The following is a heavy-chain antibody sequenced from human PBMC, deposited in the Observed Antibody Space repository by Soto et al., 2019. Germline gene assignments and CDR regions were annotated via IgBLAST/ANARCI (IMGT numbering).Heavy chain of an antibody. Sequence: GGSLRLSCAASGFTFSSYAMSWVRQAPGKGLEWVSAISGSGGSTYYADSVKGRFTISRDNSKNTLYLQMNSLRAEDTSVYYCAKDRRPNTGGLDYWGQGTLVTVSS. J-gene: IGHJ4*02. D-gene: IGHD2-8*02. CDR2: ISGSGGST. CDR3: AKDRRPNTGGLDY. V-gene: IGHV3-23*01. CDR1: GFTFSSYA.